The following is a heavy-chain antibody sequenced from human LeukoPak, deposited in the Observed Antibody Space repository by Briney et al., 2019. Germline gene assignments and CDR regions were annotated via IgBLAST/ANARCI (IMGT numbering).Heavy chain of an antibody. CDR2: IIPIFGIA. J-gene: IGHJ5*02. CDR1: GGTFSSYA. V-gene: IGHV1-69*04. CDR3: ARGGLQAPGWFDP. D-gene: IGHD4-11*01. Sequence: ASVKVSCKASGGTFSSYAISWVRQAPGQGLEWMGRIIPIFGIANYAQKFQGRVTTTADKSTSTAYMELSSLRSEDTAVYYCARGGLQAPGWFDPWGQGTLVTVSS.